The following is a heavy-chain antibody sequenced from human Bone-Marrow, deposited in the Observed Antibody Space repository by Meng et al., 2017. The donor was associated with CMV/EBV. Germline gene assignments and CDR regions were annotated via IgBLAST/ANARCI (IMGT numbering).Heavy chain of an antibody. CDR1: GFTFSSYW. V-gene: IGHV3-7*01. D-gene: IGHD3-3*01. Sequence: GGSLRLCCAASGFTFSSYWMSWVRQAPGKGLEWVANIKQDGSEKYYVDSVKGRFTISRDNAKNSLYLQMNSLRAEDTAVYYCASSYLYYDFWSGYFPWGQGTLVTVSS. CDR2: IKQDGSEK. CDR3: ASSYLYYDFWSGYFP. J-gene: IGHJ5*02.